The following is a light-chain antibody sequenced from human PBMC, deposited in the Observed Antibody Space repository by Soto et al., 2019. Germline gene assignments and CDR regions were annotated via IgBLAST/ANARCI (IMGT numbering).Light chain of an antibody. CDR3: QQCGSSGT. Sequence: AIQSVSSNYLAWYQQKPGPAPRLLIYGASNGASGIADRFSGSGSGTDFTLTISRREPEDFAVYYCQQCGSSGTFGQGTKVEIK. CDR1: QSVSSNY. V-gene: IGKV3-20*01. J-gene: IGKJ1*01. CDR2: GAS.